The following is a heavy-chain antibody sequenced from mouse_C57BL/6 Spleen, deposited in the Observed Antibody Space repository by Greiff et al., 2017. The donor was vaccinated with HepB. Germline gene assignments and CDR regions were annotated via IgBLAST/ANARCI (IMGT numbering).Heavy chain of an antibody. CDR3: ARRRVVPYWYFDV. D-gene: IGHD1-1*01. J-gene: IGHJ1*03. CDR1: GYTFTSYW. V-gene: IGHV1-69*01. CDR2: IDPSDSYT. Sequence: VQLQQSGAELVMPGASVKLSCKASGYTFTSYWMHWVKQRPGQGLEWIGEIDPSDSYTNYNQKFKGKSTLTVDKSSSTAYMQLSSLTSEDSAVYYCARRRVVPYWYFDVWGTGTTVTVSS.